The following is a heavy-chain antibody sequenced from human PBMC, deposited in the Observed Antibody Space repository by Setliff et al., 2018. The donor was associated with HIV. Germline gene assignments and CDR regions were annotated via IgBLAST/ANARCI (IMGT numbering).Heavy chain of an antibody. CDR1: GDSISSSSYY. CDR3: ASLPPLYDSSGYYLDY. V-gene: IGHV4-39*01. J-gene: IGHJ4*02. CDR2: IYYSGST. D-gene: IGHD3-22*01. Sequence: KTSETLSLTCTVSGDSISSSSYYWGWIRQPPGKGLEWIGSIYYSGSTYYNPSLNSRVTISVDASKNQFSLKLSSVTAADTAVYYCASLPPLYDSSGYYLDYWGQGTLVTVSS.